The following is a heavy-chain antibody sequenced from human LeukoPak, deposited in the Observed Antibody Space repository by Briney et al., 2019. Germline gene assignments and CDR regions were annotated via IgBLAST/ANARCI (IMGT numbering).Heavy chain of an antibody. CDR3: AKVVGGRPRWLQEFDY. CDR1: GFTFDDYA. V-gene: IGHV3-43*02. CDR2: ISGDGGST. Sequence: GRSLRLSCAASGFTFDDYAMHWVRQAPGKGLEWVSLISGDGGSTYHADSVKGRFTISRDNSKNTFFLQMNSLRAEDTAVYYCAKVVGGRPRWLQEFDYWGQGTLVTVSS. J-gene: IGHJ4*02. D-gene: IGHD5-24*01.